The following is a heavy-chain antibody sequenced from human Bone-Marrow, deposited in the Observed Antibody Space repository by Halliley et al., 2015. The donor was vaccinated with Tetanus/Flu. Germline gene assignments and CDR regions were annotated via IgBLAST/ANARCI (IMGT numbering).Heavy chain of an antibody. D-gene: IGHD1-1*01. Sequence: SLRLSCVVSGFTFRTYSMNWVRQAPGKGLEWVSSIGSSTSLIHYADSVKGRFTISRDNAKNSVYLQMNSLRVDDTAVYYCARGGNSRPPYFFDYWGQGSLVTVSS. CDR1: GFTFRTYS. CDR3: ARGGNSRPPYFFDY. V-gene: IGHV3-21*01. J-gene: IGHJ4*02. CDR2: IGSSTSLI.